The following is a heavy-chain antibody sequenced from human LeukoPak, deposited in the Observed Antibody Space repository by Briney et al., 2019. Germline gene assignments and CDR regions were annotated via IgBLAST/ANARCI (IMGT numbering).Heavy chain of an antibody. CDR1: GDSISNSHW. CDR2: IHHSGST. J-gene: IGHJ3*02. CDR3: ASVTSGYCSGGSCYPDAFDI. D-gene: IGHD2-15*01. V-gene: IGHV4-4*02. Sequence: SGTLSLTCAVSGDSISNSHWWSWARQSPGKGLEWIGQIHHSGSTNYSPFLKSRVIISIDKSKNQFSLKLSSVTAADTAVYYCASVTSGYCSGGSCYPDAFDIWGQGTMVTVSS.